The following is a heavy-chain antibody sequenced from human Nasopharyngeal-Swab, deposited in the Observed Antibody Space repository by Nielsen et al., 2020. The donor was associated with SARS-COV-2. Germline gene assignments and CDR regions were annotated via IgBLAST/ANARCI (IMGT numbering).Heavy chain of an antibody. D-gene: IGHD2-15*01. CDR2: ISWDSGNI. CDR1: GFTFDDYA. J-gene: IGHJ3*01. Sequence: SLKISCAASGFTFDDYAIHWVRQALGRGLEWVSGISWDSGNIGYADSVKGRFTISRDNAKNSLYLQMNSLRAEDTALYYCVKDNLLRAFDLWGQGTMVTVSS. V-gene: IGHV3-9*01. CDR3: VKDNLLRAFDL.